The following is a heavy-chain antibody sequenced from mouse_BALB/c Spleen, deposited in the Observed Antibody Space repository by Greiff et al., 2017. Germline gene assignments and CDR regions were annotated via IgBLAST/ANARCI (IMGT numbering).Heavy chain of an antibody. CDR2: INPGSGGT. J-gene: IGHJ2*01. CDR1: GYAFTNYL. Sequence: VQLHQSGAELVRPGTSVKVSCKASGYAFTNYLIEWVKQRPGQGLEWIGVINPGSGGTNYNEKFKGKATLTADKSSSTAYMQLSSLTSDDSAVYFCARDGSSFDYWGQGTTLTVSS. V-gene: IGHV1-54*01. D-gene: IGHD1-1*01. CDR3: ARDGSSFDY.